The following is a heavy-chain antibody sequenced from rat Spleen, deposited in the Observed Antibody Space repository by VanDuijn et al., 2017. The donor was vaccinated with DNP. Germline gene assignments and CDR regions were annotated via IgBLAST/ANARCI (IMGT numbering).Heavy chain of an antibody. Sequence: EVQLVESGGDLVRPGGSLRLSCAASGFTFSYYWMAWVRQVPGKGLEWIASITSGRGSTSYLDSVRGRFTISRDDARDTLFLQMDSLRSEDTATYYCTTDFERGYWGQGVMVTVSS. CDR1: GFTFSYYW. V-gene: IGHV5-27*01. J-gene: IGHJ2*01. CDR3: TTDFERGY. CDR2: ITSGRGST. D-gene: IGHD1-11*01.